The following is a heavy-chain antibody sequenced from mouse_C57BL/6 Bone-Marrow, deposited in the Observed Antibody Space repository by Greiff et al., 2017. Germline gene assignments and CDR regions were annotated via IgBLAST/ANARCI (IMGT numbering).Heavy chain of an antibody. Sequence: VQLVESGPELVKPGASVKISCKASGYAFSSSWMNWVKQRPGKGLEWIGRIYPGDGDTNYNGKFKGKATLTADKSSSTAYMQLSSLTSEDSAVYFCARKRVLDFDYWGQGTTLTVSS. D-gene: IGHD1-1*01. V-gene: IGHV1-82*01. CDR2: IYPGDGDT. CDR3: ARKRVLDFDY. CDR1: GYAFSSSW. J-gene: IGHJ2*01.